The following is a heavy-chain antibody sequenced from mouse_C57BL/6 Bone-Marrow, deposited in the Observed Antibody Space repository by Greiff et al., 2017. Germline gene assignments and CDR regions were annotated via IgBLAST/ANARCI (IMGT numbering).Heavy chain of an antibody. CDR2: IDPENGDT. CDR1: GFNIKDDY. D-gene: IGHD1-1*01. J-gene: IGHJ3*01. CDR3: TTPFDYYGSSYSAY. V-gene: IGHV14-4*01. Sequence: EVQLQQSGAELVRPGASVKLSCTASGFNIKDDYMHWVKQRPEQGLEWIGWIDPENGDTEYASKFQGKATITAATSSNTAYLQLSSLTSEDTAVYYCTTPFDYYGSSYSAYWGQGTLVTVSA.